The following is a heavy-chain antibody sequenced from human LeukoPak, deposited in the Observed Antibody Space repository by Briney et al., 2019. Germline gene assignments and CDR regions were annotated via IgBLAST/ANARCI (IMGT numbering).Heavy chain of an antibody. CDR3: ARDRRFSEWFNYFDY. V-gene: IGHV1-18*01. D-gene: IGHD3-3*01. J-gene: IGHJ4*02. CDR1: GYTFTSYG. CDR2: ISAYNGNT. Sequence: ASVKVSCKASGYTFTSYGISWVRQAPGQGLEWMGWISAYNGNTNYAQKLQGRVTMTTDTSTSTAYMELRSLRSDDTAVYYCARDRRFSEWFNYFDYWGQGTLVTVSS.